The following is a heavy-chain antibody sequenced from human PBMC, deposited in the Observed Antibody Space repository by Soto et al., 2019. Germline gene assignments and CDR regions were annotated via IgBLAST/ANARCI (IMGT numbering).Heavy chain of an antibody. J-gene: IGHJ6*03. D-gene: IGHD3-10*02. CDR3: DNAHLFGCSGSYYNDYYYFYFDV. Sequence: GGSLRLSCAASGFTFSNAWMSWVRQAPGKGLEWVGRIKSKTDGGTTDYAAPVKGRFTISRDDSKNTLYLQRNSLKTVETAVYYCDNAHLFGCSGSYYNDYYYFYFDVWGKGTTVTVSS. CDR2: IKSKTDGGTT. V-gene: IGHV3-15*01. CDR1: GFTFSNAW.